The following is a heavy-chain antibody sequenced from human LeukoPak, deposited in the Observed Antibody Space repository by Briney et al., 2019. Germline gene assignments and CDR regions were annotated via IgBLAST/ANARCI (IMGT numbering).Heavy chain of an antibody. CDR2: INPSGGST. V-gene: IGHV1-46*01. CDR1: GYTFTSYD. D-gene: IGHD2-15*01. CDR3: ASAREDIVVVVAATPGSLDY. J-gene: IGHJ4*02. Sequence: PGASVKVSCKASGYTFTSYDINWVRQATGQGLEWMGIINPSGGSTSYAQKFQGRVTMTRDMSTSTVYMELSSLRSEDTAVYYCASAREDIVVVVAATPGSLDYWGQGTLVTVSS.